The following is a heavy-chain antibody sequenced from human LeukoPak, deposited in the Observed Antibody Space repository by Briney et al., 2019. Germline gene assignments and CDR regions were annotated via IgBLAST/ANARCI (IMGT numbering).Heavy chain of an antibody. CDR2: IYPGDSGT. J-gene: IGHJ4*02. CDR1: GCIFPSYL. Sequence: GASLQISCEGAGCIFPSYLIGWGHQVRGKGLEGVGIIYPGDSGTRYSPSFQGQVTISADKSISTAYLQWSSMKTSDAANSDCESHRGYNHEYGPYWGPGTLVTVSS. CDR3: ESHRGYNHEYGPY. V-gene: IGHV5-51*07. D-gene: IGHD5-18*01.